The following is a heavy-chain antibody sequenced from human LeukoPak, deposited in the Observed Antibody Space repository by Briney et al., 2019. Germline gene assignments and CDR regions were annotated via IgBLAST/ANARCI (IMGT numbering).Heavy chain of an antibody. CDR2: IYHSGST. Sequence: SETLSLTCAVSGYSISSGYYWGWIRQPPGKGLEWIGSIYHSGSTYYNPSLKSRVTMSVDTSKNQFSLKLSSVTAADTAVYYCARDPGGNYDYVWGSYRPDNWFDPWGQGTLVTVSS. D-gene: IGHD3-16*02. CDR1: GYSISSGYY. J-gene: IGHJ5*02. V-gene: IGHV4-38-2*02. CDR3: ARDPGGNYDYVWGSYRPDNWFDP.